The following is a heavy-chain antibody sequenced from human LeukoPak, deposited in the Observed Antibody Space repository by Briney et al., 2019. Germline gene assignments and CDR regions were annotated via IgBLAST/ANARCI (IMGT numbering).Heavy chain of an antibody. CDR1: GFTFSSYG. CDR3: AKDRGPGYSSSWYHY. Sequence: PGGSLRLSCAASGFTFSSYGMHWVRQAPGKGLEWVAVISYDGSNKYYADSVKGRFTISRDNSKNTLYLRMNSLRAEDTAVYYCAKDRGPGYSSSWYHYWGQGTLVTVSS. V-gene: IGHV3-30*18. CDR2: ISYDGSNK. D-gene: IGHD6-13*01. J-gene: IGHJ4*02.